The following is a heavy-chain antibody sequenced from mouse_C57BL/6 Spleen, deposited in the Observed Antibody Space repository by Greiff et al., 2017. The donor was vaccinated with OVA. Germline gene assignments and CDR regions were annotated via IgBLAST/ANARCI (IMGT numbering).Heavy chain of an antibody. CDR1: GFSLTSYG. V-gene: IGHV2-2*01. D-gene: IGHD2-5*01. Sequence: VQLKQSGPGLVQPSQSLSITCTVSGFSLTSYGVHWVRQSPGKGLEWLGVIWSGGSTDYNAAFISRLSISKDNSKSQVFFKMNSLQADDTAIYYCASSNYVRYAMDYWGQGTSVTVSS. CDR2: IWSGGST. J-gene: IGHJ4*01. CDR3: ASSNYVRYAMDY.